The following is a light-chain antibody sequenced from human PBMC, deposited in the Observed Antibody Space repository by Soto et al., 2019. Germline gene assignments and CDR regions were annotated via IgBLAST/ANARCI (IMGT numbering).Light chain of an antibody. J-gene: IGKJ1*01. CDR1: QSVSRW. V-gene: IGKV1-5*01. Sequence: DTQMTQSPSTLSASVGDRVTITCRASQSVSRWLAWYQQKPGKAPNLLIYEASRLESGVPSRFSGSGSGTEFTLSISSLQPDDFATYYCQQYNSYSPRTFGQGTKVDIK. CDR3: QQYNSYSPRT. CDR2: EAS.